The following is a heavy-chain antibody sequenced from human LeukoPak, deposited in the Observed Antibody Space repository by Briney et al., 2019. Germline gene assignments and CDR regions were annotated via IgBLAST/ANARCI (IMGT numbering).Heavy chain of an antibody. CDR2: ISSSNSTI. Sequence: PGGSLRLSCTASGFTFSTYSMNWVRQAPGKGVEWVSYISSSNSTIYYADSVKGRFTISRDNAKNSVYLQMNSLRDEDTAVYYCARAYGGNWFDYWGQGTLVTVSS. V-gene: IGHV3-48*02. J-gene: IGHJ4*02. CDR3: ARAYGGNWFDY. CDR1: GFTFSTYS. D-gene: IGHD4-23*01.